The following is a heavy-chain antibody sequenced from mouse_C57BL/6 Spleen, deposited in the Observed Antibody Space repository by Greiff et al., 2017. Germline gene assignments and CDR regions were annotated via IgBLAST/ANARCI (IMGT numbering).Heavy chain of an antibody. V-gene: IGHV1-85*01. CDR3: ARSRLTGTPDLYFGV. CDR1: GYTFTSYD. Sequence: VQLQQSGPELVKPGASVKLSCKASGYTFTSYDINWVKQRPGQGLEWIGWIYPRDGSTKYNEKFKGKATLSVDTSSNTAYMELRSLTSEDSAVYFCARSRLTGTPDLYFGVWGTGTTVTVSS. J-gene: IGHJ1*03. CDR2: IYPRDGST. D-gene: IGHD4-1*01.